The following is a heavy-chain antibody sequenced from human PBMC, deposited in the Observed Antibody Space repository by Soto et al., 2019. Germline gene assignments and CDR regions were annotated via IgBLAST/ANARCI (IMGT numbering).Heavy chain of an antibody. V-gene: IGHV4-59*01. CDR3: ARSTLCRDASWHRFLP. Sequence: EKGLEWIGYIHYSGSTKSNPSLKSRVTISVDTSKNQVSLNLSSVTAADTAVYYCARSTLCRDASWHRFLPWGPGPLVTAPS. D-gene: IGHD2-15*01. J-gene: IGHJ5*02. CDR2: IHYSGST.